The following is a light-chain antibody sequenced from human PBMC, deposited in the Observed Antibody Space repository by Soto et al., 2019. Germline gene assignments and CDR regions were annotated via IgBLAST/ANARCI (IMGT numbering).Light chain of an antibody. CDR3: SSYTSINTLV. CDR1: SRYAGGYTY. Sequence: QSVLTQPASVPGTPEHSTTISCTRTSRYAGGYTYVSWYQHHPGKAPTLTIYEVTNRPTGASNRFSLSMSGMTDSLTISGLQAEDEADYYCSSYTSINTLVFGTGTRSPP. CDR2: EVT. J-gene: IGLJ1*01. V-gene: IGLV2-14*01.